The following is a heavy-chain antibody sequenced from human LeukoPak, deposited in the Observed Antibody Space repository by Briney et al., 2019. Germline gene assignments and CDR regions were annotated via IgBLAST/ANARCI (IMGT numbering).Heavy chain of an antibody. CDR3: ARGAGYCSSTSCPLYNYYGMDV. V-gene: IGHV3-21*01. CDR1: GFTFSSYS. D-gene: IGHD2-2*01. J-gene: IGHJ6*02. Sequence: GGSLRLSCAASGFTFSSYSMNWVRQAPGKGLEWVSSISSSSSYIYYADSVKGRFTISRDNAKNSLYLQMNSLRAEDTAVYYCARGAGYCSSTSCPLYNYYGMDVWGQGTTVTVSS. CDR2: ISSSSSYI.